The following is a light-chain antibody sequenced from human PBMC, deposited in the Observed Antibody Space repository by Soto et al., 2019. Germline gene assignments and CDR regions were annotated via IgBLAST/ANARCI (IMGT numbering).Light chain of an antibody. J-gene: IGLJ3*02. CDR1: SSDVGGYNY. V-gene: IGLV2-14*01. CDR2: EVS. Sequence: QSVLTQPASVSGSPGQSITSSCTGTSSDVGGYNYVSWYQQHPGKAPKLMIYEVSNRPSGVSNRFSGSKSGNTASLTISGLQAEDEADYYCSSYTTITTLEVFGGGTKVTVL. CDR3: SSYTTITTLEV.